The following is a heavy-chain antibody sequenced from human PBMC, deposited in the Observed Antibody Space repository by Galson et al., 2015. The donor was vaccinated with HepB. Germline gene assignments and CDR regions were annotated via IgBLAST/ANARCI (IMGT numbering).Heavy chain of an antibody. V-gene: IGHV3-7*01. CDR1: GFTFSSYW. Sequence: SLRLSCAASGFTFSSYWMSWVRQAPGKGLEWVANIKEDGSKKYYVDSVKGRFTISRDNAKNSLYLQMNSLRGEDTALYYCARVNDYDIWGNYRYNNWFDPWGQGTLVTVSS. J-gene: IGHJ5*02. D-gene: IGHD3-16*02. CDR3: ARVNDYDIWGNYRYNNWFDP. CDR2: IKEDGSKK.